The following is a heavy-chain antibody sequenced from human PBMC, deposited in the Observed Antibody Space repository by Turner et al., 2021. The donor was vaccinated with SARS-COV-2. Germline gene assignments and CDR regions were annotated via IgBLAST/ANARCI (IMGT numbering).Heavy chain of an antibody. J-gene: IGHJ4*02. Sequence: QLQLVESGGGVVQPVRSLRLSCAASGFTFSSYGMHWVRQAPGKGREWVEGISYDGSNKYYADAVKGRFTISRDNSKNTLYLQMNSLRAEDAAVYYCAKDDNYDFWTGYYMYWGQGTLVTVSS. D-gene: IGHD3-3*01. CDR1: GFTFSSYG. V-gene: IGHV3-30*18. CDR2: ISYDGSNK. CDR3: AKDDNYDFWTGYYMY.